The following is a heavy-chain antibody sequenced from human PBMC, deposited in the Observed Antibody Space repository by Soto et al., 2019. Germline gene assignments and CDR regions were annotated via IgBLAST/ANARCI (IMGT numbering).Heavy chain of an antibody. Sequence: QVQLVQSGAEVKKPGSSVKVSCKASGGTFGSYAISWVRQAPGQGLEWMGGIIPIPGTANYAQKFQGRVTIAAAESTSTDYMELSSLRSEDTAVYYCARSQGSSTSLEIYYYYYYGMDVWGQGTTVTVSS. D-gene: IGHD2-2*01. V-gene: IGHV1-69*01. CDR2: IIPIPGTA. CDR1: GGTFGSYA. CDR3: ARSQGSSTSLEIYYYYYYGMDV. J-gene: IGHJ6*02.